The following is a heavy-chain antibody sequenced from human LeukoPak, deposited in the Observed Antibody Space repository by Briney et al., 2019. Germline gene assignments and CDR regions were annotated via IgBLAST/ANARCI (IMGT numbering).Heavy chain of an antibody. Sequence: SETLSLTCTVSGGSISSYYWSWIRQPPGKGLEWIGYIYYSGSTNYNPSLKSRVTISVDTSKNQFPLKLSSVTAADTAVYYCAKIRFLEWLLSPGGYFDYWGQGTLVTVSS. J-gene: IGHJ4*02. CDR2: IYYSGST. V-gene: IGHV4-59*01. CDR3: AKIRFLEWLLSPGGYFDY. CDR1: GGSISSYY. D-gene: IGHD3-3*01.